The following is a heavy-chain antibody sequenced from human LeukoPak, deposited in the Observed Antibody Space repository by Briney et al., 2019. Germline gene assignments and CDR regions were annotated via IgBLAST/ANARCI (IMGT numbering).Heavy chain of an antibody. J-gene: IGHJ6*02. CDR1: GYTFTGYY. Sequence: ASVKASCKASGYTFTGYYMHWVRQAPGQGLEWMGIINPSGGSTSYAQKFQGRVTMTRDTSTSTVYMELSSLRSEDTAVYYCARDPDTYYDFWSGYYPTPYYYGMDVWGQGTTVTVSS. D-gene: IGHD3-3*01. CDR3: ARDPDTYYDFWSGYYPTPYYYGMDV. CDR2: INPSGGST. V-gene: IGHV1-46*01.